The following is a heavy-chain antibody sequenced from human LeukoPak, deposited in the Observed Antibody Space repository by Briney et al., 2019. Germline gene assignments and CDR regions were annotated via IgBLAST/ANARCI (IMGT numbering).Heavy chain of an antibody. J-gene: IGHJ4*02. CDR1: GYTFTSYG. V-gene: IGHV1-18*01. D-gene: IGHD6-19*01. CDR2: ISAYNGNT. Sequence: ASVKVSCMASGYTFTSYGISWVRQAPGQGLEWMGWISAYNGNTNYAQKLQGRVTMTTDTSTSTAYMELRSLRSDDTAVYYCAIEGIAVRVYYFDYWGQGTLVTVSS. CDR3: AIEGIAVRVYYFDY.